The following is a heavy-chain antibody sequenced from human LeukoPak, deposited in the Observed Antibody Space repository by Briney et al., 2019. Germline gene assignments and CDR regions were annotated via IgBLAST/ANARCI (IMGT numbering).Heavy chain of an antibody. V-gene: IGHV4-4*07. Sequence: SSETLSPTCTVSGGSISSYYWSWIRQPAGKGLEWIGRIYTSGSTNYNPSLKSRVTMSVDTSKNQFSLKLSSVTAADTAVYYCGRGLTAMVTTLWGQGTLVTVSS. D-gene: IGHD5-18*01. J-gene: IGHJ4*02. CDR1: GGSISSYY. CDR2: IYTSGST. CDR3: GRGLTAMVTTL.